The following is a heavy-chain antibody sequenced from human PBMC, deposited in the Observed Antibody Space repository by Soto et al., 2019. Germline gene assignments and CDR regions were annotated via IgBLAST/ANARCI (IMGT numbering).Heavy chain of an antibody. D-gene: IGHD2-21*02. Sequence: SETLSLTCTVSGGSVSSGSYYWSWIRQPPGKGLEWIGYIYYSGSINYNPSLKSRVTISVDTSKNQFSLKLSSVTAADTAVYYCARVGVTHGFDYWGQGTLVTVSS. V-gene: IGHV4-61*01. CDR1: GGSVSSGSYY. CDR2: IYYSGSI. CDR3: ARVGVTHGFDY. J-gene: IGHJ4*02.